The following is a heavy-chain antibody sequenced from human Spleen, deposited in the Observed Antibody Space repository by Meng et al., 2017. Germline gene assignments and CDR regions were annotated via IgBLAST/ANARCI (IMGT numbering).Heavy chain of an antibody. CDR2: ISGSGSDI. Sequence: QVQLVQSGGGLVTPGGSLRLSCAASGFTFSNSYMSWVRQTPGKGLEWVSYISGSGSDIEYADSVRGRFTISRDNAKNSLYLQMNSLRAEDTAVYYCARHSGRAGGDPWGQGTLVTVSS. CDR1: GFTFSNSY. J-gene: IGHJ5*02. D-gene: IGHD6-25*01. CDR3: ARHSGRAGGDP. V-gene: IGHV3-11*01.